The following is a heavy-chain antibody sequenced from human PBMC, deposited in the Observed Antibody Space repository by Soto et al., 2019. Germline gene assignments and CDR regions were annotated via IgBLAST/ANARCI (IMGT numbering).Heavy chain of an antibody. V-gene: IGHV3-64D*08. CDR2: ISADGGST. CDR1: GFTFSVHA. J-gene: IGHJ5*02. CDR3: ASSYGSGLFDP. D-gene: IGHD3-10*01. Sequence: GGSLRLSCSASGFTFSVHAMLWVRQPPGKELEFVSAISADGGSTKYADSVKGRFTISRDNSKNTLYLQMTSLRVEDTAIYYCASSYGSGLFDPWGQGTLVTVSS.